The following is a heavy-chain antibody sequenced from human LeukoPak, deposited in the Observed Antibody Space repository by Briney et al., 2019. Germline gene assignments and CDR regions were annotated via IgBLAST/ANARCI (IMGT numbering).Heavy chain of an antibody. CDR1: GFTFSTYG. J-gene: IGHJ4*02. Sequence: PGGSLRLSCAASGFTFSTYGMHWVRQAPGKGLGWVVVIWYDGSNKYYADSMKGRFTVSRDNSKNTLYLQMNSLRAEDTAVYYCARGRGYSGYTLDYWGQGTLVTVSS. CDR2: IWYDGSNK. D-gene: IGHD5-12*01. CDR3: ARGRGYSGYTLDY. V-gene: IGHV3-33*01.